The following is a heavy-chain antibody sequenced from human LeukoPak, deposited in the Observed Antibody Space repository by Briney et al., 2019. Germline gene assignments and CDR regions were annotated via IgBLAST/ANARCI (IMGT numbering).Heavy chain of an antibody. V-gene: IGHV4-59*01. Sequence: SETLSLTCAVYGGSFSGYYWSWIRQPPGKGLEWIGYIYYSGSTNYNPSLKSRVTISVDTSKNQFSLKLTSVTAADTAVYYCARGVNSGYFDYCGQGTLVTVSS. D-gene: IGHD1-26*01. CDR1: GGSFSGYY. CDR2: IYYSGST. J-gene: IGHJ4*02. CDR3: ARGVNSGYFDY.